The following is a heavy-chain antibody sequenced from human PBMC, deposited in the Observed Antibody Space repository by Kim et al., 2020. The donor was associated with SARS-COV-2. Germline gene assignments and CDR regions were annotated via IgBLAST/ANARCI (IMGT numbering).Heavy chain of an antibody. D-gene: IGHD3-22*01. CDR2: ISSSSSYI. V-gene: IGHV3-21*01. CDR1: GFTFSSYS. CDR3: ARDQGYDSGGYYYGASWYFDL. Sequence: GGSLRLSCAASGFTFSSYSMNWVRQAPGKGLEWVSSISSSSSYIYYADSVKGRFTISRDNAKNSLYLQMNSLRAEDTAVYYCARDQGYDSGGYYYGASWYFDLWGRGTLVTVSS. J-gene: IGHJ2*01.